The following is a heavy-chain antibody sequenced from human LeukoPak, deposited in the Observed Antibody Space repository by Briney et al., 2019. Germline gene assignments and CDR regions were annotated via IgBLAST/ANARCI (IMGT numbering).Heavy chain of an antibody. V-gene: IGHV3-74*01. Sequence: GGSLRLSCAASGFTFRSYWMHWVRQAPGKGLVWVSRINSDGSSTNYADSMKGRFTISRDNAKNTVYLQMNSLSAEDTAVYYCARGMYINYGDYWGQGTLVTVSS. CDR3: ARGMYINYGDY. CDR2: INSDGSST. D-gene: IGHD4-17*01. J-gene: IGHJ4*02. CDR1: GFTFRSYW.